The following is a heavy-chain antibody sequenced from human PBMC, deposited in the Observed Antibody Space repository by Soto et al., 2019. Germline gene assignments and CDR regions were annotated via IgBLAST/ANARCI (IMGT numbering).Heavy chain of an antibody. Sequence: GGSLRLSCAASGFTFSGSAMHWVRQASGKGLEWVGRIRSKANSYATAYAASVKGRFTISRDDSKNTAYLQMNSLKTEDTAVYYCTRLSDSYYDFWSGYKRPGGDYYYGMDVWGQGTTVTVSS. V-gene: IGHV3-73*01. CDR2: IRSKANSYAT. CDR1: GFTFSGSA. J-gene: IGHJ6*02. CDR3: TRLSDSYYDFWSGYKRPGGDYYYGMDV. D-gene: IGHD3-3*01.